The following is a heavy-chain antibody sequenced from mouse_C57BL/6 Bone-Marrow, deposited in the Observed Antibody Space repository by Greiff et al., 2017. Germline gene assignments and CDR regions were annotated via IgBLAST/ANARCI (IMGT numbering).Heavy chain of an antibody. CDR3: TTYDYDGGYAMDY. V-gene: IGHV14-4*01. CDR2: IDPENGDT. Sequence: EVKLMESGAELVRPGASVKLSCTASGFNIKDDYMHWVKQRPEQGLEWIGWIDPENGDTEYASKFQGKATITADPSSNTAYLQLSSLTSEDTAVYYCTTYDYDGGYAMDYWGQGTSVTVSS. D-gene: IGHD2-4*01. J-gene: IGHJ4*01. CDR1: GFNIKDDY.